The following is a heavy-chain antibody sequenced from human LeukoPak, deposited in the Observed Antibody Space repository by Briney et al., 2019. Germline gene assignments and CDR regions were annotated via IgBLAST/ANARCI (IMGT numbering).Heavy chain of an antibody. CDR1: GFPFSSYA. J-gene: IGHJ4*02. D-gene: IGHD6-13*01. Sequence: LGGSLRLSCAASGFPFSSYAMSWVRQAPGKGLEWVSAISSSGGSTYYADSVKGRFTISRDKSKNTLYLQMNSLRAEDTAVYYCAKTRPLDSSSWSHGDYWGQGTLVTVSS. CDR3: AKTRPLDSSSWSHGDY. V-gene: IGHV3-23*01. CDR2: ISSSGGST.